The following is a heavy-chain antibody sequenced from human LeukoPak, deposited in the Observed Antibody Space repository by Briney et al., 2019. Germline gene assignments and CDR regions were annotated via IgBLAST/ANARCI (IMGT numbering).Heavy chain of an antibody. D-gene: IGHD5-18*01. Sequence: GGSLRLSCAASGFTFSSYEMNWVRQAPGKGLAWVSYISSSGSTIYYADSVKGRFTISRDNAKNSLYLQMNSLRAEDTAVYYCARQLWLRGGYNWFDPWGQGTLVTVSS. CDR1: GFTFSSYE. J-gene: IGHJ5*02. V-gene: IGHV3-48*03. CDR3: ARQLWLRGGYNWFDP. CDR2: ISSSGSTI.